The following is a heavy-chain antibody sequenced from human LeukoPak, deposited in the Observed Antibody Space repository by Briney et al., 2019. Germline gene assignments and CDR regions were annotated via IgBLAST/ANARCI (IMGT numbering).Heavy chain of an antibody. CDR2: IWYDGSNK. Sequence: QTGGSLRLSCAASGFTFSSYGMHWVRQAPGKGLEWVAVIWYDGSNKYYADSVKGRFTISRDNSKNTLYLQMNSLRAEDTAVYYCAKEVGAPLEFDYWGQGTLVTVSS. J-gene: IGHJ4*02. V-gene: IGHV3-33*06. D-gene: IGHD1-26*01. CDR3: AKEVGAPLEFDY. CDR1: GFTFSSYG.